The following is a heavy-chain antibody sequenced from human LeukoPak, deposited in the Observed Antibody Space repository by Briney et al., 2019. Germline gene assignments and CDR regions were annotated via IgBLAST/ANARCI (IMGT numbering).Heavy chain of an antibody. J-gene: IGHJ4*02. V-gene: IGHV4-61*01. CDR3: AREGAVGATTWYFDY. Sequence: SETLSLTCTVSGGSVSSGTYYWSWIRQPPGKGLEWIGYIYYSGSTNYNPSLKSRVTISVDTSKNQFSLKLSSVTAVDTAVYYCAREGAVGATTWYFDYWGQGALVTVTS. D-gene: IGHD1-26*01. CDR2: IYYSGST. CDR1: GGSVSSGTYY.